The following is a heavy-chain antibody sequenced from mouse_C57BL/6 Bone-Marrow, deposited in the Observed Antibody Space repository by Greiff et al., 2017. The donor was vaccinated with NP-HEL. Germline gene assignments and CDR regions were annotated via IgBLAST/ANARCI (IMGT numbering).Heavy chain of an antibody. V-gene: IGHV1-55*01. J-gene: IGHJ2*01. D-gene: IGHD2-2*01. Sequence: QVQLQQSGAELVKPGASVKMSCKASGYTFTSYWITWVKQRPGQGLEWIGDIYPGSGSTNYNEKFKSKAPLTVDTSSSTAYMQLSSLTSEDSAVYYCAKGYGYGRLYYIDYWGQGTTLTVSS. CDR2: IYPGSGST. CDR3: AKGYGYGRLYYIDY. CDR1: GYTFTSYW.